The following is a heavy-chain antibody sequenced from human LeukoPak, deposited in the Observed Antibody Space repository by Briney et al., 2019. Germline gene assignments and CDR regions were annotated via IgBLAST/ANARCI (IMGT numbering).Heavy chain of an antibody. Sequence: SETLSLTCTVSGGSITTYYWSWIRQPPGKGLEWIGYIYYSRGTMYNPSLKSRVTISVDTSKNQFSLKLSSVTAADTAVYYCARGLPGAYYYYYYMDVWGKGTTVTVSS. V-gene: IGHV4-59*01. D-gene: IGHD7-27*01. CDR3: ARGLPGAYYYYYYMDV. CDR1: GGSITTYY. J-gene: IGHJ6*03. CDR2: IYYSRGT.